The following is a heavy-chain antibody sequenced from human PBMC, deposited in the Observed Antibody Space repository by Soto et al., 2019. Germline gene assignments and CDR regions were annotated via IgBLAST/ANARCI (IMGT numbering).Heavy chain of an antibody. D-gene: IGHD4-17*01. CDR3: ASAYGDYPSRYGMDV. Sequence: EVQLVESGGGLVQPGGSLRLSCAASGFTFSSYSMNWVRQAPGKGLEWVSYISSSSSTMYYADSVKGRFTISRDNAKKSLYLQMNSLRDEDTAVYYCASAYGDYPSRYGMDVWGQGTTVTVSS. V-gene: IGHV3-48*02. J-gene: IGHJ6*02. CDR2: ISSSSSTM. CDR1: GFTFSSYS.